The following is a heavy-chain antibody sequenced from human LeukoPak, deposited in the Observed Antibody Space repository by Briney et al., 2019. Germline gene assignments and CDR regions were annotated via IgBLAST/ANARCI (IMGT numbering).Heavy chain of an antibody. CDR1: GFTVGNNH. Sequence: GGSLRLSCAASGFTVGNNHMNWVRQAPGKGLEWVSLIYSGGNTQYADSVKGRFIIFRDNSKNTLYLQMNSLRAEDTAVYYCAKGAREYSSSTPIDYWGQGTLVTASS. CDR2: IYSGGNT. CDR3: AKGAREYSSSTPIDY. J-gene: IGHJ4*02. V-gene: IGHV3-66*01. D-gene: IGHD6-6*01.